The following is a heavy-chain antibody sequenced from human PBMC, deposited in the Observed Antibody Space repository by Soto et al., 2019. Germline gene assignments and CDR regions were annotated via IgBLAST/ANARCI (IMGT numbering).Heavy chain of an antibody. CDR1: GFTFSSYA. J-gene: IGHJ4*02. Sequence: GGSLRLSCAASGFTFSSYAMHWVRQAPGKGLEWVAVISYDGSNKYYADSVKGRFTISRDNSKNTLYLQMNSLRAEDTAVYYCARDQGDGYNFDFDYWGQGTLVTVSS. CDR3: ARDQGDGYNFDFDY. D-gene: IGHD5-12*01. CDR2: ISYDGSNK. V-gene: IGHV3-30*04.